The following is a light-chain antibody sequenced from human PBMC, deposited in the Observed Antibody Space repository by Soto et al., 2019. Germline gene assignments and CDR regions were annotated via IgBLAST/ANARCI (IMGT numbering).Light chain of an antibody. J-gene: IGLJ3*02. CDR1: SGHNSYA. Sequence: QSVLTQSPSASASLGASVKLTCTLSSGHNSYAIAWHQQQPEKGPRYLMKVNSDGSHSKGDGIPDRFSGSSSGAERYLTISRLQSEDEADYYCQTWSTDIRVFGGGTKLTVL. V-gene: IGLV4-69*01. CDR3: QTWSTDIRV. CDR2: VNSDGSH.